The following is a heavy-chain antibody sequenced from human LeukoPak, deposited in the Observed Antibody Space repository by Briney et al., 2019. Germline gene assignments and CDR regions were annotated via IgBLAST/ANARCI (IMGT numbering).Heavy chain of an antibody. CDR2: ISGSGGST. CDR1: GFSVSNYY. Sequence: PGGSLRLSCAVSGFSVSNYYMNWVRQAPGKGLGWVSAISGSGGSTYYADSVKGRFTISRDNSKNTLYLQMNSLRAEDTAVYYCAKLTSYYFDYWGQGTLVTVSS. J-gene: IGHJ4*02. CDR3: AKLTSYYFDY. V-gene: IGHV3-23*01. D-gene: IGHD4/OR15-4a*01.